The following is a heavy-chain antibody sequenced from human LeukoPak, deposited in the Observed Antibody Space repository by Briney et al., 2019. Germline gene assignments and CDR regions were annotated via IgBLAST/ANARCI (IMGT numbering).Heavy chain of an antibody. CDR1: GFTFSSYT. CDR2: FSRSGPYI. J-gene: IGHJ4*02. D-gene: IGHD3-16*02. CDR3: FDYVWGSYRQP. Sequence: GGSLRLSCAASGFTFSSYTMNWVRQAPGKGLEWVSSFSRSGPYIYYADSVKGRFTISRDNAKNSLYLQMNSLRAEDTAVYYCFDYVWGSYRQPWGQGTLVTVSS. V-gene: IGHV3-21*01.